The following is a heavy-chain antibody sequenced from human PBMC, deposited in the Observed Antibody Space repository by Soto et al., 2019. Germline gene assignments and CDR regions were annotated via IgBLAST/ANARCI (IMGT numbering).Heavy chain of an antibody. CDR2: IIPILGIT. D-gene: IGHD2-21*01. J-gene: IGHJ4*02. Sequence: QVQLVQSGAEVKKPGSSVKVSCKASGGTFSSYTISWVRQAPGEGLEWMGRIIPILGITNYAQKFQGRVTLTADKSTITAYMELSSLRSEDTAVYYCASHNPQRGSGFLFDYCGQGTLVTVSS. CDR3: ASHNPQRGSGFLFDY. CDR1: GGTFSSYT. V-gene: IGHV1-69*02.